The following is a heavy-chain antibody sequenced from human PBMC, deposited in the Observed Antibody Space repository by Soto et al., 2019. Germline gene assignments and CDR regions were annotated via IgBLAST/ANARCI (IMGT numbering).Heavy chain of an antibody. CDR1: GGSFSGYY. CDR3: ARVDILTGYNN. CDR2: IYHRGRT. V-gene: IGHV4-34*01. Sequence: QVQLQQWGAGLLKPSETLSLTCAVYGGSFSGYYLSWIRQPPGKGLEWIGEIYHRGRTKYNPSLKSRVTISVDTPKNHFSLKLSSVTAADTAVYYCARVDILTGYNNWGQGTLVTVSS. D-gene: IGHD3-9*01. J-gene: IGHJ4*02.